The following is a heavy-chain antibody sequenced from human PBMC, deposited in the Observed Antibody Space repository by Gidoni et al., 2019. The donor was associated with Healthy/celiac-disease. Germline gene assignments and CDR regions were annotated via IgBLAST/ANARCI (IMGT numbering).Heavy chain of an antibody. D-gene: IGHD3-3*01. CDR1: GFTFSSYG. Sequence: QVQLVESGGGVVQPGRSLRLSCAASGFTFSSYGMQWVRQAPGKGVEWVAVIADDGSNKYYADSVKGRFNISRDNSKNTLYLQMNSLRAEDTAVYYCAKVGDGFLFYYYYYMDVWGKGTTVTVSS. V-gene: IGHV3-30*18. CDR3: AKVGDGFLFYYYYYMDV. J-gene: IGHJ6*03. CDR2: IADDGSNK.